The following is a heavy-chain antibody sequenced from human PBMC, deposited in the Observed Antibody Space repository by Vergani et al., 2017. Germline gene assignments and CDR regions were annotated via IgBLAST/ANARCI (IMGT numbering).Heavy chain of an antibody. V-gene: IGHV1-18*01. CDR2: ISAYNGNT. D-gene: IGHD3-10*01. Sequence: QVQLVQSGAEVKKPGASVKVSCKASGYTFSTYGISWVRQAPGQGLEWMGWISAYNGNTNYPEKFQGRLTMTTDTSTRTAYMELRSLRSDDTAVYYCARSLITMVRGDFDPWGQGTLVTVSS. CDR1: GYTFSTYG. J-gene: IGHJ5*02. CDR3: ARSLITMVRGDFDP.